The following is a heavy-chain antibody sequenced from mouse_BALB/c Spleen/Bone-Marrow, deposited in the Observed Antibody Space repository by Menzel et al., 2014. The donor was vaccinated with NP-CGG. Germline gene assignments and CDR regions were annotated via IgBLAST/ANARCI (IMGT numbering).Heavy chain of an antibody. V-gene: IGHV1-61*01. CDR1: GYSFTTYW. CDR2: IHPSDSET. Sequence: QVQLQQPGTEVVRPGASVKLSCKASGYSFTTYWMNWVKPRPGQGLEWIGMIHPSDSETRLNQKFKDKATLTVDKSSSTAYMQLSSPTSEDSAVYYCAREKVYYGISWFAYWGQGTLVTVSA. J-gene: IGHJ3*01. D-gene: IGHD2-1*01. CDR3: AREKVYYGISWFAY.